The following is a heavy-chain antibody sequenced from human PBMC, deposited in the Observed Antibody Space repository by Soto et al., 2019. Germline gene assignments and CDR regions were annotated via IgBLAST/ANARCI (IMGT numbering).Heavy chain of an antibody. V-gene: IGHV3-48*01. Sequence: GGSLRLSWAASGLTFSSYSMNWVRQAPGKGLEWVSYISSSSSTIYYADSVKGRFTISRDNAKNSLYLQMNSLGAEDAAVYFCARDAILGFCSGGHCYRRYFDNWGQGALVTVSS. D-gene: IGHD2-15*01. CDR2: ISSSSSTI. CDR3: ARDAILGFCSGGHCYRRYFDN. CDR1: GLTFSSYS. J-gene: IGHJ4*02.